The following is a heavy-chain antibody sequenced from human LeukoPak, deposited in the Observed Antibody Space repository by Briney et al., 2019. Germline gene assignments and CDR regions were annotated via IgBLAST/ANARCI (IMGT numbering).Heavy chain of an antibody. J-gene: IGHJ5*02. CDR2: IYHSGST. D-gene: IGHD2-2*01. Sequence: SETLSLTCAVSGGSISSSNWWSWVRQPPGKGLEWIGEIYHSGSTNYNPSLKSRVTISVDKSKNQFSLKLSSVTAADTAVYYCARAPYCSSTSCYPSWFDPWGQGTLVTVSS. CDR3: ARAPYCSSTSCYPSWFDP. V-gene: IGHV4-4*02. CDR1: GGSISSSNW.